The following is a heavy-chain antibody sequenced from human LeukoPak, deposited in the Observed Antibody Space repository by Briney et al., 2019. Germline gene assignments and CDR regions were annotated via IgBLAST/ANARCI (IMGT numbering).Heavy chain of an antibody. V-gene: IGHV3-15*01. CDR3: TTRIITTSDF. CDR1: GFTFSNVW. CDR2: IKKKIEGGTT. D-gene: IGHD3-3*01. Sequence: GGSLRLSCAASGFTFSNVWMNWVRQAPGKGLEWIGRIKKKIEGGTTEYAAPVKGRFTIARDDSKNTLYLQMNSLTTEDTAVYYCTTRIITTSDFWGQGTLVTVPS. J-gene: IGHJ4*02.